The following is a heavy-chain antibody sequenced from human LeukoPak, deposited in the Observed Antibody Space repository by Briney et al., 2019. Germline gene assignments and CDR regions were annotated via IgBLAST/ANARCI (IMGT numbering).Heavy chain of an antibody. D-gene: IGHD3-10*01. J-gene: IGHJ6*03. CDR2: IHTSGST. Sequence: PSETLSLTCTVSGASISSTSYCWGWIRQPAGKGLEWIGHIHTSGSTNYNPSLKSRVTISVDTSKNQFSLKLSSVTAADTAVYYCSTDPGTMLRGSRRGYYGNYYYMDVWGKGTTVTISS. CDR3: STDPGTMLRGSRRGYYGNYYYMDV. V-gene: IGHV4-61*09. CDR1: GASISSTSYC.